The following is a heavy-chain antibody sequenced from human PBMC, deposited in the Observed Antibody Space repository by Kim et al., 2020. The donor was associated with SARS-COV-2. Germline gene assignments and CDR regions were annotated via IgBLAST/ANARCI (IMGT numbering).Heavy chain of an antibody. CDR3: ARVDGIVGAGDY. Sequence: SETLSLTCAVYGGSFSGYYWSWIRQPPGKGLEWIGEINHSGSTNYNPSLMSRVTISVDTSKNQFSLKLSSVTAADTAVYYCARVDGIVGAGDYWGQGTLVTVSS. J-gene: IGHJ4*02. V-gene: IGHV4-34*01. CDR1: GGSFSGYY. D-gene: IGHD1-26*01. CDR2: INHSGST.